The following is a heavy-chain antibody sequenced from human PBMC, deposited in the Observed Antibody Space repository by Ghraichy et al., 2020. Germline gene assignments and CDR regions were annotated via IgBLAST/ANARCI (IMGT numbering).Heavy chain of an antibody. CDR3: ARQFGKTRLDN. V-gene: IGHV4-59*08. D-gene: IGHD3-16*01. Sequence: SETLSLTCTVSGGSISSHYWSWIRQPPGKGLEWIGYIYHSESTNYNPSLKSRVTISGDTSKNQFSLKLTSVTAADTAVYFCARQFGKTRLDNWGQGTLVTVSS. CDR2: IYHSEST. CDR1: GGSISSHY. J-gene: IGHJ4*02.